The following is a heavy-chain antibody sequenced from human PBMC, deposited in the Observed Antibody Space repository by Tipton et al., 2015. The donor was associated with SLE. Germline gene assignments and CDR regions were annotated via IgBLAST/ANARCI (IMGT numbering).Heavy chain of an antibody. J-gene: IGHJ5*02. D-gene: IGHD2-15*01. V-gene: IGHV4-39*07. CDR3: ARHGTNGYCSGGSCSPAAWFDP. CDR1: GGSISSSSYY. CDR2: AYYSGTT. Sequence: TLSLTCTVSGGSISSSSYYWGWIRQPPGKGLEWIGTAYYSGTTYYNPSLKSRVTISVDTSKNQFSLKLSSLTAAATAVYFCARHGTNGYCSGGSCSPAAWFDPWGQGTLVSVSS.